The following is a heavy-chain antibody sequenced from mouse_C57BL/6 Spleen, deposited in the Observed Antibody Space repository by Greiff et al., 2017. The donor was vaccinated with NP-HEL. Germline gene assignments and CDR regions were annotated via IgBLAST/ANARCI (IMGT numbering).Heavy chain of an antibody. CDR1: GYAFSSSW. J-gene: IGHJ3*01. D-gene: IGHD3-2*02. Sequence: QVQLKESGPELVKPGASEKISCKASGYAFSSSWMNWVKQRPGKGLEWIGRIYPGDGDTNYNGKFKGKATLTADKSSSTAYMQLSSLTSEDSAVYFCAPQLRLPLAYWGQGTLVTVSA. V-gene: IGHV1-82*01. CDR3: APQLRLPLAY. CDR2: IYPGDGDT.